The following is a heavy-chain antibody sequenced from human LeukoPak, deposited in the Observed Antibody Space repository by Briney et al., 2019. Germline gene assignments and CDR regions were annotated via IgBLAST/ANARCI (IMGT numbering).Heavy chain of an antibody. V-gene: IGHV4-59*01. CDR2: IYYSGST. D-gene: IGHD6-13*01. J-gene: IGHJ4*02. CDR1: GGSISSYY. Sequence: PSETLSLTCTDSGGSISSYYWSWIRQPPGKGLEWIGYIYYSGSTNYNPSLKSRVTISADTSKNQFSLKLSSVTAADTAVYYCARRRSIAAAGAYFDYWGQGTLVTVSS. CDR3: ARRRSIAAAGAYFDY.